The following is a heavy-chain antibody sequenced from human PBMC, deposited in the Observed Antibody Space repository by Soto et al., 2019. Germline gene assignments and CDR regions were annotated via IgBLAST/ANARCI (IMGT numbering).Heavy chain of an antibody. V-gene: IGHV1-8*01. CDR3: ARARRQLLARYYYYYYMDV. D-gene: IGHD2-2*01. Sequence: AASVKVSCKASGYTFTSYDINWVRQATGQGLEWMGWMNPNSGNTGYAQKFQGRVTMTRNTSISTAYMELSSLRSEDTAVYYCARARRQLLARYYYYYYMDVWGKGTTVTVSS. CDR2: MNPNSGNT. CDR1: GYTFTSYD. J-gene: IGHJ6*03.